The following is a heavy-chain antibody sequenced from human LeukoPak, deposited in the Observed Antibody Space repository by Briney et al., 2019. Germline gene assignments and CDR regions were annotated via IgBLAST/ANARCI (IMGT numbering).Heavy chain of an antibody. CDR1: GGSISSYY. CDR3: AGSYSGSYYYYMDV. CDR2: IYYSGST. D-gene: IGHD1-26*01. J-gene: IGHJ6*03. Sequence: PSETLSLTCTVSGGSISSYYWSWIRQPPGKGLEWIGYIYYSGSTNYNPSLKSRVTISVDTSKNQFSLKLSSVTAADTAVYYCAGSYSGSYYYYMDVWGKGTTVTISS. V-gene: IGHV4-59*01.